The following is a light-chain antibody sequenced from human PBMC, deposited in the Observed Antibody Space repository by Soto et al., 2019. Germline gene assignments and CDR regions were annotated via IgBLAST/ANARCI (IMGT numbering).Light chain of an antibody. CDR3: QQYGSSPYT. CDR2: DVF. J-gene: IGKJ2*01. Sequence: EIVLTQSPATLSLSPGDRATLSCRASESLGKTLAWYQQKPGQAPRLLIYDVFKRVTGIPARFSGSGSGTDFTLTISRLEPEDFAVYYCQQYGSSPYTFGQGTKLEIK. V-gene: IGKV3-20*01. CDR1: ESLGKT.